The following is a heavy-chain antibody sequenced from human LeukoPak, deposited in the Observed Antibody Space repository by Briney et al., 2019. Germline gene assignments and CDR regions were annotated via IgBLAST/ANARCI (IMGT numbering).Heavy chain of an antibody. CDR1: GFTVSSNY. D-gene: IGHD6-19*01. J-gene: IGHJ4*02. CDR3: AREVGSSSGWYLDY. Sequence: GGSLRLSCAASGFTVSSNYMTWVRQAPGKGLEWVSVIYSGGSTYYADSVKGRFTISRDNSKNTLYLQMNSLRAEDTAVYYCAREVGSSSGWYLDYWGQGTLATVSS. V-gene: IGHV3-53*01. CDR2: IYSGGST.